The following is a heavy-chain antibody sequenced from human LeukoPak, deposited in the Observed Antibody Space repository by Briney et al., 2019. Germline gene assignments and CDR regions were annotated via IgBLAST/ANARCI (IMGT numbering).Heavy chain of an antibody. V-gene: IGHV3-30*02. D-gene: IGHD5-18*01. CDR3: AKAAGGYSYGYDLDY. CDR2: IRYDGSNK. Sequence: PGGSLRLSCAASGFTSSSYGMHWVRQAPGKGLEWVAFIRYDGSNKYYADSVKGRFTISRDNSKNTLYLQMNSLRAEDTAVYYCAKAAGGYSYGYDLDYWGQGTLVTVSS. CDR1: GFTSSSYG. J-gene: IGHJ4*02.